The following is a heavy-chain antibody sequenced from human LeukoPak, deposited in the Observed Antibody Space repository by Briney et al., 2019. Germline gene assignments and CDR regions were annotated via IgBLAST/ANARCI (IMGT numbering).Heavy chain of an antibody. CDR1: GFTVSSNY. V-gene: IGHV3-66*01. CDR2: IYSGGST. CDR3: ARGPDSGQLYFDY. D-gene: IGHD2-2*01. J-gene: IGHJ4*02. Sequence: GGSLRLSCAASGFTVSSNYMSWVRQAPGKGLEWVSVIYSGGSTYYADSVKGRFTISRDNSKNTLYLQMNSLRAEDTAVYYCARGPDSGQLYFDYWGQGTLVTVSS.